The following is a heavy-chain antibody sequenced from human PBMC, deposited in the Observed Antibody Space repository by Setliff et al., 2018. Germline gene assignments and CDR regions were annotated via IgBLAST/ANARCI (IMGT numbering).Heavy chain of an antibody. CDR2: INSDGSST. D-gene: IGHD1-20*01. V-gene: IGHV3-74*01. CDR3: ARVGRITGTFPGYFDY. Sequence: GESLKISCAASGFTFSSYWMHWVRQAPGKGLVWVSRINSDGSSTSYADSVKGRFTISRDNAKNTLYLQMNSLRAEDTAVYYCARVGRITGTFPGYFDYWGQGTLVTVSS. CDR1: GFTFSSYW. J-gene: IGHJ4*02.